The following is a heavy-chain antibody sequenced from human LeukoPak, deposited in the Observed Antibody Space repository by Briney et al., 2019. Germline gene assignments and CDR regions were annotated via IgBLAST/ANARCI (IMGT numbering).Heavy chain of an antibody. V-gene: IGHV3-66*02. CDR1: GFTVSSNY. J-gene: IGHJ4*02. Sequence: PGGSLRLSCAASGFTVSSNYMSWVRQAPGKGLEWVSVIYSGGSTYYGDSVKGRFTISRDNSKNPLYLQMNSLRAEDTAVYYCARGYIAVASDYWGQGTLVTVSS. CDR3: ARGYIAVASDY. D-gene: IGHD6-19*01. CDR2: IYSGGST.